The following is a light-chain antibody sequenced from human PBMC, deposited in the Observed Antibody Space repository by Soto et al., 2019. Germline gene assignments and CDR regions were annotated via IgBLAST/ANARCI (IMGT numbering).Light chain of an antibody. Sequence: EIVMTQSPATLSVSPGERATLSCRASQSVSSNLAWYQQKPGQAPRLLIYGASTRATGIPARFSVSGSGSEFTLTISSLQSEDFAVYDCQQYNNWWTFGQGTKVEIK. CDR1: QSVSSN. V-gene: IGKV3-15*01. J-gene: IGKJ1*01. CDR3: QQYNNWWT. CDR2: GAS.